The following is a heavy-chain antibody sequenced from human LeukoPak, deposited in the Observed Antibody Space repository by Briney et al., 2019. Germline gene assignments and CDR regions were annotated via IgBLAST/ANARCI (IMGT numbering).Heavy chain of an antibody. Sequence: SGTLSLTCTVSGGSISSYYWSWIRQPPGKGLDGIGYICYSGSTNYSPSLKRRVTISVDTSKHQFSQTPSSVTAADPAVYYCARVGPIVGAIDYSGQGTLATAYS. CDR3: ARVGPIVGAIDY. D-gene: IGHD1-26*01. V-gene: IGHV4-59*01. CDR2: ICYSGST. J-gene: IGHJ4*02. CDR1: GGSISSYY.